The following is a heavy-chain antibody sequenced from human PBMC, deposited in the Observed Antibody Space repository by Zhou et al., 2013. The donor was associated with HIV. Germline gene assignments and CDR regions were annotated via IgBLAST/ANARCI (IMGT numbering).Heavy chain of an antibody. CDR1: GASISSGDNY. Sequence: QVQLQESGSGLVKPSQTLSLTCAVSGASISSGDNYWSWVRQPPGKGLEWIGYIYSSGSPYYNPSLKSRVAISLDTSKNQFSLKVSSVTAADTAVYYCARYNPGVFDYWGHGTLVTVSP. V-gene: IGHV4-30-4*08. D-gene: IGHD1-20*01. J-gene: IGHJ4*01. CDR3: ARYNPGVFDY. CDR2: IYSSGSP.